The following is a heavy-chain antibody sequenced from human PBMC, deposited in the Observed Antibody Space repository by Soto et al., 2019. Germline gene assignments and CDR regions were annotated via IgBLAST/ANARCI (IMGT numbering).Heavy chain of an antibody. V-gene: IGHV4-4*02. CDR3: AGSTSYRLDY. J-gene: IGHJ4*02. Sequence: QVQLQESGPGLVKPSGTLSLTCVVSSRSISSNWWRWVRQPPGKGLEWIGEVNHDGRTNTNPSLESRVTMSVDKSGNQFSLNLNSVSAADTAVYYCAGSTSYRLDYWGQGTLVTVSS. D-gene: IGHD3-16*02. CDR1: SRSISSNW. CDR2: VNHDGRT.